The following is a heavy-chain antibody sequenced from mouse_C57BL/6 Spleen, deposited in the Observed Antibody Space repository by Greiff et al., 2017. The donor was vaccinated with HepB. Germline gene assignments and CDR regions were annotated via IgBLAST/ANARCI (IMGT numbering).Heavy chain of an antibody. CDR3: ARPRLGRGYYFDY. J-gene: IGHJ2*01. Sequence: DVQLVESGGGLVKPGGSLKLSCAASGFTFSDYGMHWVRQAPEKGLEWVAYISSGSSTIYYADTVKGRFTISRDNAKNTLFLQMTSLRSEDTAMYYCARPRLGRGYYFDYWGQGTTLTVSS. CDR1: GFTFSDYG. V-gene: IGHV5-17*01. CDR2: ISSGSSTI. D-gene: IGHD4-1*01.